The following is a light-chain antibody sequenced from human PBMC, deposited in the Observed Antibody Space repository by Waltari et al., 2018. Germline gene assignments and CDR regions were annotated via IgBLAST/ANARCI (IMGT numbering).Light chain of an antibody. V-gene: IGKV1-5*03. CDR3: LQYNSYSWT. Sequence: DIQMTQSPSTLSASVGDRVTITCRASQTISNWLAWCQQKPGKAPKILIYKASGLESGVPSRFSGSGSGTDFTLTISSLQPEDVGTYYCLQYNSYSWTFGHGTKVEI. CDR2: KAS. J-gene: IGKJ1*01. CDR1: QTISNW.